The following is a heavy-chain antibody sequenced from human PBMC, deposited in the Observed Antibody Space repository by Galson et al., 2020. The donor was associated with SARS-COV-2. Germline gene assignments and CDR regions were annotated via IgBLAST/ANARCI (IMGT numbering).Heavy chain of an antibody. D-gene: IGHD3-10*01. CDR3: ARVQSGSYYSYDYYGMDV. J-gene: IGHJ6*02. V-gene: IGHV1-69*13. CDR2: IIPIFGTA. Sequence: SVKVSCKASGGTFSSYAISWVRQAPGQGLEWMGGIIPIFGTANYAQKFQGRVTITADESTSTAYMELSSLRSEDTAVYYCARVQSGSYYSYDYYGMDVWGQGTTVTRSS. CDR1: GGTFSSYA.